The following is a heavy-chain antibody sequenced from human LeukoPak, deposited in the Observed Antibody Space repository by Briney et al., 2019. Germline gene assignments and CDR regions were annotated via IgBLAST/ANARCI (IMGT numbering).Heavy chain of an antibody. CDR1: GGSISSYY. V-gene: IGHV4-4*07. CDR3: ARGLGPWYHLPRNWFDP. J-gene: IGHJ5*02. Sequence: SETLSLTSTVSGGSISSYYWSWIRQPAGKGLEWIGRIYTSGSTNYNPSLKSRVTISVDTSKNQFSLKLSSVTAADTAVYYCARGLGPWYHLPRNWFDPWGQGTLVTVSS. D-gene: IGHD6-13*01. CDR2: IYTSGST.